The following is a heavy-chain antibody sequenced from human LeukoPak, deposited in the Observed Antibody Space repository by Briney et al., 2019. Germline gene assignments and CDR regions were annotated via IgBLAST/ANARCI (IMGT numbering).Heavy chain of an antibody. J-gene: IGHJ4*02. CDR2: IIPIFGTA. CDR1: GGTFSSYA. D-gene: IGHD3-22*01. CDR3: ARSYYYDSSGYYPSLF. V-gene: IGHV1-69*06. Sequence: SVKVSCKASGGTFSSYAISWVRQAPGQGLEWMGGIIPIFGTANYAQKFQGRVTITADKSTSTAYMELSSLRSEDTAVYYCARSYYYDSSGYYPSLFWGQGTLVTVSS.